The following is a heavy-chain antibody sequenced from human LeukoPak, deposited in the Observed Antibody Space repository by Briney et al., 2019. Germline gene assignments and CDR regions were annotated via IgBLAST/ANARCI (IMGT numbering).Heavy chain of an antibody. CDR1: GFIFSTYS. D-gene: IGHD6-19*01. V-gene: IGHV3-48*01. Sequence: PGGSLRLSCAASGFIFSTYSMNSVRQAPGKGLEWVSYISSSSDTIYYADSVKGRFTISRDNAKNSLYLQMNSLRAEDTAVYYCARGQYSSGPEDYWGQGTLATVSS. J-gene: IGHJ4*02. CDR2: ISSSSDTI. CDR3: ARGQYSSGPEDY.